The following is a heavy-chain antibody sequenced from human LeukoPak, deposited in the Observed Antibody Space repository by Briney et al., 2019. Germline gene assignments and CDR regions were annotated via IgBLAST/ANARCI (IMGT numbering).Heavy chain of an antibody. J-gene: IGHJ4*02. CDR3: ARDRPHYCSSTSCYPHPFDY. Sequence: ASVKVSCKASGHTFTGYYMHWVRQAPGQGLEWMGWINPNSGGTNYAQKFQGRVTMTRDTSISTAYMELSGLRSDDTAVYYCARDRPHYCSSTSCYPHPFDYWGQGTLVTVSS. V-gene: IGHV1-2*02. CDR1: GHTFTGYY. D-gene: IGHD2-2*01. CDR2: INPNSGGT.